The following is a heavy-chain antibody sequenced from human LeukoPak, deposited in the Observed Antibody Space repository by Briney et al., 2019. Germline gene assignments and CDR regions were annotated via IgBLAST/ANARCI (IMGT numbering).Heavy chain of an antibody. CDR3: ARLSRYDYFDY. CDR2: ISSSSSTI. Sequence: GGSLRLSCAASGFTFSSYSMNWVRQAPGKGLEWVSYISSSSSTIYYADSVKGRFTISRDNAKNSLYLQMNSLRAEDTAVYYCARLSRYDYFDYWGQGTLVTVSS. V-gene: IGHV3-48*04. J-gene: IGHJ4*02. CDR1: GFTFSSYS. D-gene: IGHD2-15*01.